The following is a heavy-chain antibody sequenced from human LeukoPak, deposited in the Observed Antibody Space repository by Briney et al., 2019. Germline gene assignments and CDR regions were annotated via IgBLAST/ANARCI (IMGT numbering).Heavy chain of an antibody. Sequence: PSETLSLTCTVSGYSISSGYYWGWIRQPPGKGLEWIGSIYHSGRTYYNPSLKSRVTISVDTSKNQFSLKLSSVTAADTAVYYCARESYYYGSGSYYKGNYYFDYWGQGTLVTVSS. CDR2: IYHSGRT. CDR1: GYSISSGYY. D-gene: IGHD3-10*01. V-gene: IGHV4-38-2*02. J-gene: IGHJ4*02. CDR3: ARESYYYGSGSYYKGNYYFDY.